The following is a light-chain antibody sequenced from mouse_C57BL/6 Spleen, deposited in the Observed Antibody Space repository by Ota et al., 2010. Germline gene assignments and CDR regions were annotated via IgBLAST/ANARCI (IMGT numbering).Light chain of an antibody. CDR2: WAS. V-gene: IGKV8-28*01. Sequence: IVMTQSPSSLECVSRREGHYELQVQSESVKQWKSKNYLAWYQQKPGQSPKLLIYWASTRESGVPDRFTGSGSGTDFTLTISSVQAEDLAVYYCHQYLSSLTFGAGTKLELK. CDR1: ESVKQWKSKNY. J-gene: IGKJ5*01. CDR3: HQYLSSLT.